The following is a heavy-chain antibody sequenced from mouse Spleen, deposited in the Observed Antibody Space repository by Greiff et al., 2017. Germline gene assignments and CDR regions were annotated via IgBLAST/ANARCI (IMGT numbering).Heavy chain of an antibody. Sequence: VQLQQSGPGLVAPSQSLSITCTISGFSLTSYGVHWVRQPPGKGLEWLVVIWSDGSTTYNSALKSRLSISKDNSKSQVFLKMNSLQTDDTAMYYCARNDDYDGDWFAYWGQGTLVTVSA. CDR2: IWSDGST. CDR1: GFSLTSYG. D-gene: IGHD2-4*01. V-gene: IGHV2-6-1*01. CDR3: ARNDDYDGDWFAY. J-gene: IGHJ3*01.